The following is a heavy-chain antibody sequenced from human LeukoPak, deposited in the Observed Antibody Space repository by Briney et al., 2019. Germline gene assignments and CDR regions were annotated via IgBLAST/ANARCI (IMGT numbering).Heavy chain of an antibody. Sequence: PSQTLSLTCTVSGGSISSGDYYWSWIRQPPGKGLEWIGYIYYSGSTNYNPSLKSRVTISVDTSKNQFSLKLSSVTAADTAVYYCARHQGYYYYGMDVWGQGTTVTVSS. V-gene: IGHV4-30-4*01. CDR3: ARHQGYYYYGMDV. CDR1: GGSISSGDYY. J-gene: IGHJ6*02. CDR2: IYYSGST.